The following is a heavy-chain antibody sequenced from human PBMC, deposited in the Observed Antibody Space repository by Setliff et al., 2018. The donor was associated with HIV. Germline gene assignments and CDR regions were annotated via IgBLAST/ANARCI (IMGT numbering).Heavy chain of an antibody. Sequence: GSLRLSCAASGFTFRSYAMNWVRQAPGKGLEWVSVITGSGESTYYADSVKGRFTISRDNAKNSLYLQMNSLRVEDTAVYYCARDYYDTNILDYWGQGTLVTVSS. CDR1: GFTFRSYA. J-gene: IGHJ4*02. D-gene: IGHD3-22*01. CDR3: ARDYYDTNILDY. CDR2: ITGSGEST. V-gene: IGHV3-23*01.